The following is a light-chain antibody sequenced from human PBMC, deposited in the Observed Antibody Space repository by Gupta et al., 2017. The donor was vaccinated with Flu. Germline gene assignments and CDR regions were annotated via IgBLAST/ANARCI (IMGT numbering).Light chain of an antibody. CDR1: QSVRNN. J-gene: IGKJ4*01. CDR3: QQYSSWPLT. CDR2: GVS. V-gene: IGKV3-15*01. Sequence: ETVMTQSPATLSVSPGESATLSCRASQSVRNNYLGWYQQKPGQAPRLLIYGVSTRATGFPARFSGSGSGTEFTLTISSLQSEDFAVYFCQQYSSWPLTFGGGTKVEIK.